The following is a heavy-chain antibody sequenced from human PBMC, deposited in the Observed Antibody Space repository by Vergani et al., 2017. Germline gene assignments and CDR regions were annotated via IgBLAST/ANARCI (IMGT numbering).Heavy chain of an antibody. CDR1: GGSISSSSYY. V-gene: IGHV4-39*07. CDR3: ARGPGNCSGGSCYWGGWFDP. Sequence: QLQLQESGPGLVKPSETLSLTCTVSGGSISSSSYYWGWIRQPPGKGLEWIGSIYFSGSTYYNPSLKSRVTISVDTSKNQFSLKLSSVTAADTAVYYCARGPGNCSGGSCYWGGWFDPWGQGTLVTVSS. D-gene: IGHD2-15*01. CDR2: IYFSGST. J-gene: IGHJ5*02.